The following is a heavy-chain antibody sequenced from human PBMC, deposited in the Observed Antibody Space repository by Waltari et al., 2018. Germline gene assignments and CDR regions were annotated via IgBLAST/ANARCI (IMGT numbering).Heavy chain of an antibody. D-gene: IGHD6-13*01. Sequence: QVQLVESGGGVVQPGGSLRLSCAASGFTFSSYGMHWVRQAPGKGLGWVAFIRYDGSNKYYADSVKGRFTISRDNSKNTLYLQMNSLRAEDTAVYYCAKRSAAADNNTPFDYWGQGTLVTVSS. J-gene: IGHJ4*02. V-gene: IGHV3-30*02. CDR3: AKRSAAADNNTPFDY. CDR1: GFTFSSYG. CDR2: IRYDGSNK.